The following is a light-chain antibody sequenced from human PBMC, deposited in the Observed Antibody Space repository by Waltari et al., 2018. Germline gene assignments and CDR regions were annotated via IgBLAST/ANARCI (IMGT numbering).Light chain of an antibody. CDR1: QTMTSY. CDR3: QQSFSTRMFT. J-gene: IGKJ3*01. V-gene: IGKV1-39*01. CDR2: TTS. Sequence: DTQMTQSPSFLSASIGDRVTITCRESQTMTSYLNWYRQKPGKAPELLIYTTSTLQSGVPSRFSGSGSGTDFTLTISGLQPEDVATYFCQQSFSTRMFTFGPGTKVDIK.